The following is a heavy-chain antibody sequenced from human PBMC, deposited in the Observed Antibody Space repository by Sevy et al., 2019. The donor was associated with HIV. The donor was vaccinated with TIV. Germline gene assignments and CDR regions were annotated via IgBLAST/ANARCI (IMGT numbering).Heavy chain of an antibody. CDR3: ARSANGSQGPSQYFHH. V-gene: IGHV1-18*01. Sequence: ASVKVSCKASGYTFTNYHITWVRQAPGQGLEWMGRITPNNGDTNYAQRLQGRVTMTTDTSTSTVYMELRSLRSDDTAVYYCARSANGSQGPSQYFHHWGQGTLVTVSS. CDR2: ITPNNGDT. CDR1: GYTFTNYH. J-gene: IGHJ1*01. D-gene: IGHD2-8*01.